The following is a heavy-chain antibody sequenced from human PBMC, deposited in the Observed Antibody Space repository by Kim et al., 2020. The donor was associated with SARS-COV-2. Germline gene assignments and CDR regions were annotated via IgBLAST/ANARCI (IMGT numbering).Heavy chain of an antibody. D-gene: IGHD1-26*01. Sequence: GGSLRLSCAASGFTFSSYEMNWVRQAPGKGLEWVSYISSSGSTIYYADSVKGRFTISRDNAKNSLYLQMNSLRAEDTAVYYCARETYSGSFSGGFDYWGQGTLVTGSS. CDR3: ARETYSGSFSGGFDY. J-gene: IGHJ4*02. V-gene: IGHV3-48*03. CDR2: ISSSGSTI. CDR1: GFTFSSYE.